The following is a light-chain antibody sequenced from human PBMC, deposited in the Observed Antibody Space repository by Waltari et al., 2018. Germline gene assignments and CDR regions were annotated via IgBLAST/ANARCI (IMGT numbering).Light chain of an antibody. Sequence: IVLTQSPATLSLSPGERATLSCRASQSVNWYLAWYQQRPGQAPRLLIYDTSNRATGIPARFSGSGSETDFTLTISSLEPDDSAVYYCQQRRNWPLTFGGGTTVEIK. V-gene: IGKV3-11*01. CDR1: QSVNWY. CDR3: QQRRNWPLT. CDR2: DTS. J-gene: IGKJ4*01.